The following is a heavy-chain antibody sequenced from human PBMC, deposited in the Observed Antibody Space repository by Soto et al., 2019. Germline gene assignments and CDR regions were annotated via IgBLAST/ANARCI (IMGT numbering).Heavy chain of an antibody. CDR3: ARHPERRAYGDYYMDV. V-gene: IGHV5-51*01. J-gene: IGHJ6*03. D-gene: IGHD4-17*01. CDR2: IYPGDSDT. Sequence: GESLKISCKGSGYSFTSYWIGWVRQMPGKGLEWMGIIYPGDSDTRYSPSFQGQVTTSADKSISTAYLQWSSLKASDTAMYYCARHPERRAYGDYYMDVWGKGTTVTVSS. CDR1: GYSFTSYW.